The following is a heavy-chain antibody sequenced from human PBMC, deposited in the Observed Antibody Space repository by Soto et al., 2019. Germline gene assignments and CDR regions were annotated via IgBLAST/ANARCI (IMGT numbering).Heavy chain of an antibody. CDR3: ARGVYPAV. CDR2: INHTGST. D-gene: IGHD2-8*01. V-gene: IGHV4-34*02. J-gene: IGHJ4*02. Sequence: QVQLQQWGAGLLKPSETLSLTCAVYGGSFSGYYWSWIRQPPGKGLEWIGDINHTGSTNCNPSLKSRVTISRDTSKNQFSLNLTSVTATDTAVYYCARGVYPAVWGQGILVTVSS. CDR1: GGSFSGYY.